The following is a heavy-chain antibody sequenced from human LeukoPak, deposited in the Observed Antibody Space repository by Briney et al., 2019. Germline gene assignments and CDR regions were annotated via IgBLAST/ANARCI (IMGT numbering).Heavy chain of an antibody. CDR3: ARDQWELDNYFDP. CDR2: IYHSGST. CDR1: GGSISSYY. J-gene: IGHJ5*02. D-gene: IGHD1-26*01. V-gene: IGHV4-38-2*02. Sequence: PSETLSLTCTVSGGSISSYYWGWIRQPPGKGLEWIGSIYHSGSTYYNPSLKSRVTISVDTSKNQFSLTLNSVTAADTAVYYCARDQWELDNYFDPWGQGTLVTVSS.